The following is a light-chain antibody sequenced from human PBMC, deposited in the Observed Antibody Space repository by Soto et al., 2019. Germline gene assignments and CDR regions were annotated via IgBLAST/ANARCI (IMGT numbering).Light chain of an antibody. CDR3: QVWDNGTDHFV. CDR1: NIGRKS. V-gene: IGLV3-21*02. J-gene: IGLJ1*01. CDR2: ADS. Sequence: SYELTQAPSVSVAPGQTARIRRGGDNIGRKSVHWYQQRPGQAPVLFVYADSDRPSRIPERFSGSNTGNTATLTISRVEAGDEADYYCQVWDNGTDHFVFGPGTRSPS.